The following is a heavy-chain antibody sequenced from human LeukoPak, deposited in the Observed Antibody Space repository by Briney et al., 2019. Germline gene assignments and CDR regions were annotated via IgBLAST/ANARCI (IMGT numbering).Heavy chain of an antibody. CDR3: ARAPLRFLEWSSYPDYYYYGMDV. D-gene: IGHD3-3*01. CDR1: GGAISSYY. Sequence: SETLSLTCTVSGGAISSYYWNWIRQPPGKGLEWIGYIYYSGSTNYNPSLKSRVTISVDTSKNQFSLKLSSVTAADTAVYYCARAPLRFLEWSSYPDYYYYGMDVWGQGTTVTVSS. J-gene: IGHJ6*02. CDR2: IYYSGST. V-gene: IGHV4-59*01.